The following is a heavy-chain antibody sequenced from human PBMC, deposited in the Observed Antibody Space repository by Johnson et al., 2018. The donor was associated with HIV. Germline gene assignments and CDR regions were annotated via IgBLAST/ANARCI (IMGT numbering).Heavy chain of an antibody. CDR1: GFTFSSYA. CDR3: ARGRERGMFDI. Sequence: QVQLVESGGGVVQPGRSLRLSCAASGFTFSSYAIHWVRQAPGNGLEWVALVSFDGINKYYADSVKGRFTISRDNSKNTLYLQMNSLRAEDTAVYYCARGRERGMFDIWGQGTMVTVSS. J-gene: IGHJ3*02. CDR2: VSFDGINK. V-gene: IGHV3-30*04.